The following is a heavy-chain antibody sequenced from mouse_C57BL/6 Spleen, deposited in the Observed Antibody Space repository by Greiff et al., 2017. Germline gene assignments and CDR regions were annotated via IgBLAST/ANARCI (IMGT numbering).Heavy chain of an antibody. CDR3: ARSLYGSSFAY. V-gene: IGHV1-55*01. D-gene: IGHD1-1*01. CDR1: GYTFTSYW. Sequence: AQLQQSGAELVKPGASVKMSCKASGYTFTSYWITWVKQRPGQGLEWIGDIYPGSGSTNYNEKFKSKATLTVDTSSSSAYMQLSSLTSEDSAVYYCARSLYGSSFAYWGQGTLVTVSA. CDR2: IYPGSGST. J-gene: IGHJ3*01.